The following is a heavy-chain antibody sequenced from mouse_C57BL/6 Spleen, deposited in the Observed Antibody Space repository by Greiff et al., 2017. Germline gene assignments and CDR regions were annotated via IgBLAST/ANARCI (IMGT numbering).Heavy chain of an antibody. CDR3: ARPGYDRSSDLYFGV. J-gene: IGHJ1*03. CDR2: IYPGSGST. V-gene: IGHV1-55*01. D-gene: IGHD2-14*01. Sequence: QVQLQQPGAELVKPGASVKMSCKASGYTFTSYWITRVKQRPGQGLAWIGDIYPGSGSTNYNEKFKSKATLTVDTSSSTAYMQLSSLASGDSAVYYGARPGYDRSSDLYFGVWGTGTTVT. CDR1: GYTFTSYW.